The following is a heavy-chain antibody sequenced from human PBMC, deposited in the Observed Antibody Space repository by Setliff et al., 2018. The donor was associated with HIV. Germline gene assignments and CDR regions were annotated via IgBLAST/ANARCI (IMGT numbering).Heavy chain of an antibody. CDR3: ARGFGAPYLFSGYMDV. V-gene: IGHV4-34*01. J-gene: IGHJ6*03. CDR1: GESFSGFY. D-gene: IGHD1-26*01. Sequence: SETLSLTCAVYGESFSGFYWNWIRQPPGKGLEWIGKIYYSGSTYYNPSLKSRVTISVDKAKNQFSLKLTSVTAADTAVYFCARGFGAPYLFSGYMDVWGKGTTVTVSS. CDR2: IYYSGST.